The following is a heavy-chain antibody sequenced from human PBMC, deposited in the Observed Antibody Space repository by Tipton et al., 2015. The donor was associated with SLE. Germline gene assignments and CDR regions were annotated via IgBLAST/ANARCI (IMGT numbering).Heavy chain of an antibody. J-gene: IGHJ4*02. Sequence: TLSLTCTVSGGSISSGDYYWNWIRQHPEKGLEWIGYIHHSGSTDYNPSLKSRLTMSLGTSKTQFSLRLTSVTAADTAVYYCARGGVGGYDYFDYWGQGTLVTVSS. CDR1: GGSISSGDYY. CDR3: ARGGVGGYDYFDY. CDR2: IHHSGST. D-gene: IGHD5-12*01. V-gene: IGHV4-31*03.